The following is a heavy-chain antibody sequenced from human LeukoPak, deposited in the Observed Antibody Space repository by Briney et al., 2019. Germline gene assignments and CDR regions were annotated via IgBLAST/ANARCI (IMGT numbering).Heavy chain of an antibody. J-gene: IGHJ5*02. CDR2: ISSSSSYI. V-gene: IGHV3-21*01. Sequence: PGGSLRLSCAASGFTFSSYSMNWVRQAPGKGLEWVSSISSSSSYIYYADSVKGRFTISRDNAKNSLYLQMNSLRAEDTAVYYCARDYYGDYGRNNWFDPWGQGTLVTVSS. CDR1: GFTFSSYS. D-gene: IGHD4-17*01. CDR3: ARDYYGDYGRNNWFDP.